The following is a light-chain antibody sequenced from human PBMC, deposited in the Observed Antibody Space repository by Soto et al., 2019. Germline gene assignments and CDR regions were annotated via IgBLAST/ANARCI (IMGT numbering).Light chain of an antibody. Sequence: DIRMTQSPSSLSASAGDTGTITCRESQSISSQLNWYPPTRGKAPNLXMYTASNLQSGAPSRFSGSGAGADCTRTISSLQPEDVPTDYCQQSYRTTISFRQGTRLEIK. CDR3: QQSYRTTIS. J-gene: IGKJ5*01. CDR2: TAS. CDR1: QSISSQ. V-gene: IGKV1-39*01.